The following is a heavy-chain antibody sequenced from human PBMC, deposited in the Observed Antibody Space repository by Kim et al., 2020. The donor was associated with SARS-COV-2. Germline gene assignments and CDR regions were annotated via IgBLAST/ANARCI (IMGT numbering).Heavy chain of an antibody. D-gene: IGHD3-10*01. V-gene: IGHV4-39*01. J-gene: IGHJ4*02. CDR3: ARQKEGSYYMNSERIFDY. Sequence: KRRVTISVDTSKNQFSLKLSSVTAADTAVYYCARQKEGSYYMNSERIFDYWGQGTLVTVSS.